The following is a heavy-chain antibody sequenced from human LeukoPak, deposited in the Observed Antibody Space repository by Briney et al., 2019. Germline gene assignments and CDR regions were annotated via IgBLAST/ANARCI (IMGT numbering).Heavy chain of an antibody. Sequence: SETLSLTCTVSGGSISSGDYYWSWIRQPPGKGLEWIGYIYYSGSTYYNPSLKSRVTISVDTSKNQFSLKLSSVTAADTAVHYCARGGIAAADTDYWGQGTLVTVSS. D-gene: IGHD6-13*01. J-gene: IGHJ4*02. CDR1: GGSISSGDYY. CDR2: IYYSGST. V-gene: IGHV4-30-4*08. CDR3: ARGGIAAADTDY.